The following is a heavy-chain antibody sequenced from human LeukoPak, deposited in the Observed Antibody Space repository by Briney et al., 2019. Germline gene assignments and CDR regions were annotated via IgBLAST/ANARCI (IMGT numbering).Heavy chain of an antibody. CDR1: GVTFGIYW. J-gene: IGHJ4*02. Sequence: GGSLRLSCAASGVTFGIYWMSWVRQAPGQGLEWVANINQGGTEEYYVDSVKGRFTISRDNANNSLYLQMNNLRAGDTAVYYCARAGGAGTVDFWGQGTLIMVSS. D-gene: IGHD6-13*01. CDR2: INQGGTEE. CDR3: ARAGGAGTVDF. V-gene: IGHV3-7*01.